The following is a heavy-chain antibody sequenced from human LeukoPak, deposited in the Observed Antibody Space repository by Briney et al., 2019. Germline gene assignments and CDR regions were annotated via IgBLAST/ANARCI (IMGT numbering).Heavy chain of an antibody. CDR2: FDPGDDEI. Sequence: ASVKVSCKVSGYTLTELSTHWVRQAPGKGLEWLGGFDPGDDEIIYAQRFQGRVTMTEDTSTDTAYMELSSLRSEDTAVYYCAKGTHYDILPHWGQGTLVTVSS. V-gene: IGHV1-24*01. CDR3: AKGTHYDILPH. CDR1: GYTLTELS. D-gene: IGHD3-9*01. J-gene: IGHJ4*02.